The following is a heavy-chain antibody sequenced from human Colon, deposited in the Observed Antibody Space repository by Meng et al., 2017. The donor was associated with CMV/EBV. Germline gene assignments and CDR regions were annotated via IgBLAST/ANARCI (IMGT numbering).Heavy chain of an antibody. D-gene: IGHD1-1*01. J-gene: IGHJ4*02. Sequence: CKASGYTLTGYGISWVRQAPGQGLEWMGWISAYNGNTNYAQKLQGRVTMTTDTSTSTAYMELRSLRSDDTAVYYCARDDDPPTGTYDYWGQGTLVTVSS. CDR3: ARDDDPPTGTYDY. CDR1: GYTLTGYG. V-gene: IGHV1-18*01. CDR2: ISAYNGNT.